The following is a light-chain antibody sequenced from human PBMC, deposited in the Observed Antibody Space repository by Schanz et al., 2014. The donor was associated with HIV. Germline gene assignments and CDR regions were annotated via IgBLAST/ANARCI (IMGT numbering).Light chain of an antibody. V-gene: IGKV3D-15*01. CDR3: QQYGSSPRT. CDR1: QSLSSN. CDR2: ATS. J-gene: IGKJ1*01. Sequence: EIIMTQSPATLSVSPGERAIVSCRASQSLSSNVAWYQQKRDQPPRLVIYATSTRAAGIPDRFSGTGSGTDFTLTISSLQPEDFAVYYCQQYGSSPRTFGQGAKVEI.